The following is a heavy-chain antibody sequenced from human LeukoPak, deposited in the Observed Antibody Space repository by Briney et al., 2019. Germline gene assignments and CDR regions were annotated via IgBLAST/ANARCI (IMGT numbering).Heavy chain of an antibody. V-gene: IGHV3-30*02. Sequence: GGSLRLSCAASGFTFSSYGMHWVRQAPGKGLEWVAFIRYDGSNKYYADSVKGRFTISRDNAKNSLCLQMNSLRAEDTAVYYCARDGMFALSGYSGYDHPQGNYYFDYWGQGTLVTVSS. CDR1: GFTFSSYG. CDR2: IRYDGSNK. D-gene: IGHD5-12*01. CDR3: ARDGMFALSGYSGYDHPQGNYYFDY. J-gene: IGHJ4*02.